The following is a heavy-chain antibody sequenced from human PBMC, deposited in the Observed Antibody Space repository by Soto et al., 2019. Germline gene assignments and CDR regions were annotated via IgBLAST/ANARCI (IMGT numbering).Heavy chain of an antibody. CDR3: SRFIMVGGWFDPNYYHGMDL. V-gene: IGHV1-18*01. CDR2: ISGYNGNT. CDR1: GYTFSNYG. D-gene: IGHD6-19*01. Sequence: ASVKVSCKTSGYTFSNYGINWVRQAPGQGLEWMGWISGYNGNTNYAQTVQGRVTMTTDTSTGTVYMELRSLKSDDTAIYYCSRFIMVGGWFDPNYYHGMDLWGQGTTVTVSS. J-gene: IGHJ6*02.